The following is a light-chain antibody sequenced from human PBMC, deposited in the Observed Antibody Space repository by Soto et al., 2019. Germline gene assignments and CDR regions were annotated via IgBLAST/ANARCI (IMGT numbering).Light chain of an antibody. CDR3: NSYAGSYTCGYV. CDR1: SSDVGGYNY. CDR2: EVT. J-gene: IGLJ1*01. V-gene: IGLV2-8*01. Sequence: QSALTQRPSASGSPGQSVTISCTGTSSDVGGYNYVSWYQQHPGKAPKLIIYEVTHRPSGSPDRFSGSKSGNTAALTVSGLQAEDEADYYCNSYAGSYTCGYVFGTGTKLTVL.